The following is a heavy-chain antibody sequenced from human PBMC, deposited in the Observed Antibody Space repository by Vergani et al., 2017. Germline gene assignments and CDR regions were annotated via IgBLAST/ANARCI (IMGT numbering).Heavy chain of an antibody. D-gene: IGHD2-8*01. J-gene: IGHJ5*02. V-gene: IGHV4-30-4*08. CDR3: ARGSYEDGGWFDP. CDR1: GGSISSGGYY. CDR2: IYYSGST. Sequence: QVQLQESGPGLVKPSQTLSLTCAVSGGSISSGGYYWSWIRQHPGKGLEWIGYIYYSGSTYYNPSLKSRVTISVDTSKNQFSLKLSSVTAADTAVYYCARGSYEDGGWFDPWGQGTLVTVSS.